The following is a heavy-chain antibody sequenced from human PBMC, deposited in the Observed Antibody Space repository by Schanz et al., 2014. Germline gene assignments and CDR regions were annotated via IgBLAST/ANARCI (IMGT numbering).Heavy chain of an antibody. D-gene: IGHD3-22*01. CDR2: IYHSGRT. Sequence: QVQLQESGPGLVKPSGTLSLTCAVSGGFISSINWWSWVRQSPGTGLEWIGEIYHSGRTNYDPSLKSRVTISLDTSKNQFSLKPTSVTAADTAVYYCARGVRRGDGKNGYYNWFDPWGQGTLVTVSS. CDR3: ARGVRRGDGKNGYYNWFDP. J-gene: IGHJ5*02. V-gene: IGHV4-4*02. CDR1: GGFISSINW.